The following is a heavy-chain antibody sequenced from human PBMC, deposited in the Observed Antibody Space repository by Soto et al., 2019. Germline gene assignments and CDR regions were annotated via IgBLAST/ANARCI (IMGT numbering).Heavy chain of an antibody. CDR2: INHSGST. D-gene: IGHD6-13*01. Sequence: QVQLQQWGAGLLKPSETLSLTCAVYGGSFSGYYWCWIRQPPGNGLAWIGEINHSGSTNYNPSLNSRVTISVDTSNNQFSPKLSSVTAADTAVYYCARTYSSSWSPFEYGGQGTLVTVSS. J-gene: IGHJ4*02. V-gene: IGHV4-34*01. CDR1: GGSFSGYY. CDR3: ARTYSSSWSPFEY.